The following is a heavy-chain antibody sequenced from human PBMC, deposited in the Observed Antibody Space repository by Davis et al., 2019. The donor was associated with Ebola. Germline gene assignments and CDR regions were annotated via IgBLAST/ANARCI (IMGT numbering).Heavy chain of an antibody. J-gene: IGHJ4*02. CDR3: AKYVFYSSTWYGGYYFDY. D-gene: IGHD6-13*01. CDR1: GFTFSSYG. Sequence: GESLKISCAASGFTFSSYGMHWVRQAPGKGLEWVALISYDGSNKYYADSVKGRFTISRDNSKNTLYLQMNSLRGEDTAVYYCAKYVFYSSTWYGGYYFDYWGQGTLVSVSS. V-gene: IGHV3-30*18. CDR2: ISYDGSNK.